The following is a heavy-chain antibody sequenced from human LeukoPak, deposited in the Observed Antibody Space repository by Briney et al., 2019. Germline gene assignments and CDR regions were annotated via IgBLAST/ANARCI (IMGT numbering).Heavy chain of an antibody. CDR1: GYTFTSYA. V-gene: IGHV1-3*01. CDR3: ARVYCSSTSCYVGPFDY. CDR2: INAGNGNT. Sequence: GASVKVSCKASGYTFTSYAMHWVRQAPGQRLEWMGWINAGNGNTKYSQKFQGRVTITRDTSASTAYMELSSLRSEDTAVYYCARVYCSSTSCYVGPFDYWGQGTLVTVSS. J-gene: IGHJ4*02. D-gene: IGHD2-2*01.